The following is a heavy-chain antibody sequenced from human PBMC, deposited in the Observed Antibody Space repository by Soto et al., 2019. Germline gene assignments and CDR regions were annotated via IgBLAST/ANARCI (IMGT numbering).Heavy chain of an antibody. D-gene: IGHD2-2*02. CDR1: GGSISSYY. CDR2: IYYSGST. Sequence: SETLSLTCTVSGGSISSYYWSWIRQPPGKGLEWIGYIYYSGSTNYNPSLKSRVTISVDTSKNQFSLKLSSVTAADTAVYYCAREGLGYCSSTSCYRRAYCYYGMDVWGQGTTVTVSS. CDR3: AREGLGYCSSTSCYRRAYCYYGMDV. V-gene: IGHV4-59*01. J-gene: IGHJ6*02.